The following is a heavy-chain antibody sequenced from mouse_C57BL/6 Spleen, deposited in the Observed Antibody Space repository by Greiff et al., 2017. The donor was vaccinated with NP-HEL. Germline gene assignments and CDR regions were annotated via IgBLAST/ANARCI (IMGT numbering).Heavy chain of an antibody. CDR2: INPNNGGT. CDR1: GYTFTDYN. J-gene: IGHJ1*03. Sequence: EVQLQQSGPELVKPGASVKIPCKASGYTFTDYNMDWVKQSHGKSLEWIGDINPNNGGTIYNQKFKGKATLTVDKSSSTAYMELRSLTSEDTAVYYCARSTDYYGSSWYFDVWGTGTTVTVSS. CDR3: ARSTDYYGSSWYFDV. V-gene: IGHV1-18*01. D-gene: IGHD1-1*01.